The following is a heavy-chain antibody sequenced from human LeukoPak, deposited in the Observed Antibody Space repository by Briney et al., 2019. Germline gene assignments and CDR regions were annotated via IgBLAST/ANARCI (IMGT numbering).Heavy chain of an antibody. D-gene: IGHD1-26*01. CDR1: GFTFSSYS. CDR3: AIPYSGSYGGLGY. Sequence: GGSLRLSCAASGFTFSSYSMNWVRQAPGKGLEWVAYISSSSSTIYYADSVKGRFTISRDNAKNSLYLQMNSLRAEDTAVYYCAIPYSGSYGGLGYWGQGTLVTVSS. V-gene: IGHV3-48*04. CDR2: ISSSSSTI. J-gene: IGHJ4*02.